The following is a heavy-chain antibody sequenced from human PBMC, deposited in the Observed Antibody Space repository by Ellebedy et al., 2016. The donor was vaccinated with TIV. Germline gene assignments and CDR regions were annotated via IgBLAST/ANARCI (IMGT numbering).Heavy chain of an antibody. CDR1: GDSVSSNGVA. Sequence: SQTLSLTCGISGDSVSSNGVAWNWIRQSPSRGLEWPGRTYYRSKWYNDYAVSIKSRITINPDTSKNQFSLHLNSVTPEDTAEYYCARGRVSAFDIWGQGTMVTVSS. V-gene: IGHV6-1*01. CDR2: TYYRSKWYN. CDR3: ARGRVSAFDI. J-gene: IGHJ3*02.